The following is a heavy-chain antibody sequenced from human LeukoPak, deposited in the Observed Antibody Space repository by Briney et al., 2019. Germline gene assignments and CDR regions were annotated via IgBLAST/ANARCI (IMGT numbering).Heavy chain of an antibody. V-gene: IGHV3-7*01. CDR2: IKQDGSEK. CDR1: GFTFSSYW. Sequence: PGGSLRLSCAASGFTFSSYWMSWVRQAPGKGLEWVANIKQDGSEKYYVDSVKGRFTISRDNAKNSLYLQMNSLRAEDTAVYYCARDPPGIAVAGTSFKGFDYWGQGTLVTVSS. CDR3: ARDPPGIAVAGTSFKGFDY. J-gene: IGHJ4*02. D-gene: IGHD6-19*01.